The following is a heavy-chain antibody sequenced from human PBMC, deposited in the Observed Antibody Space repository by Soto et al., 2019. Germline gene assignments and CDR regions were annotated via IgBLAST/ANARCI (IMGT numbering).Heavy chain of an antibody. J-gene: IGHJ3*01. CDR3: ARDRGYR. CDR1: GFSVGDNY. D-gene: IGHD5-12*01. Sequence: ESGGGLVQPGGSLRLSCAASGFSVGDNYMKWVRQAPGKGLEWVSLIYSVGSTFYADSVKGRFTISRDNSKNTLFLQMKNLRVDDTAVYYCARDRGYRWGQGTMVKVSA. V-gene: IGHV3-66*01. CDR2: IYSVGST.